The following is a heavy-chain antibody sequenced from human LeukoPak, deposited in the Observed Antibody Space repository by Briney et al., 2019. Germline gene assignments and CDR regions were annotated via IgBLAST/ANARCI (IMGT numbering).Heavy chain of an antibody. J-gene: IGHJ6*03. CDR1: GFTFSSYG. CDR3: AKSRYGSGSSYYYYMDV. Sequence: GGSLRLSCAASGFTFSSYGMHWVGQAPGKGLEWVAFIRYHGSNKDYADSVKGRFTISRDNSKNTLYLQMNSLRAEDTAVYYCAKSRYGSGSSYYYYMDVWGKGTTVTISS. D-gene: IGHD3-10*01. CDR2: IRYHGSNK. V-gene: IGHV3-30*02.